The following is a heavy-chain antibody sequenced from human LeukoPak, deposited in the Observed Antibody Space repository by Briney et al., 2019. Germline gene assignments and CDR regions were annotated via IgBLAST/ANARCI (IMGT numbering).Heavy chain of an antibody. Sequence: GGSLRLSCAASGFTFSSYGMSWVRQAPGKGLEWVSAISGSGGSTYYADSVKGRFTISRDNSKNTLYLQMNSLRAEDTAVYYCAKVPYSSSWDIYYYYMDVWGKGTTVTISS. CDR2: ISGSGGST. J-gene: IGHJ6*03. V-gene: IGHV3-23*01. D-gene: IGHD6-13*01. CDR1: GFTFSSYG. CDR3: AKVPYSSSWDIYYYYMDV.